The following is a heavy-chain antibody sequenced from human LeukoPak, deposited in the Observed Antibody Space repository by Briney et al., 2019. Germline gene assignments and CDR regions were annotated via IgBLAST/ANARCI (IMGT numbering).Heavy chain of an antibody. J-gene: IGHJ6*02. V-gene: IGHV3-49*04. CDR3: TRVKWELRDYYYYGMDV. D-gene: IGHD1-26*01. CDR2: IRSKAYGGTT. CDR1: GFTFGDYA. Sequence: GGSPRLSCTASGFTFGDYAMSWVRQAPGKGLEWVGFIRSKAYGGTTEYAASVKGRFTISRDDSKSIAYLQMSSLKTEDTAVYYCTRVKWELRDYYYYGMDVWGQGTTVTVSS.